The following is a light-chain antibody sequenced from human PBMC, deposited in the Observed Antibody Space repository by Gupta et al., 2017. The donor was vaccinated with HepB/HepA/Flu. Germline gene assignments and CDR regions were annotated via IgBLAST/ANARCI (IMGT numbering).Light chain of an antibody. V-gene: IGKV3-15*01. CDR1: QSVRSN. CDR3: QQYDYWPLT. J-gene: IGKJ4*02. Sequence: EILMPQSPATLSVSPGDRAILSCRASQSVRSNLVWYQQIPGLAPRLLIYNSSSRATGVPARCSGRGAGKEFTLVISSLQSEDGAVYWCQQYDYWPLTFGEGTKVEIK. CDR2: NSS.